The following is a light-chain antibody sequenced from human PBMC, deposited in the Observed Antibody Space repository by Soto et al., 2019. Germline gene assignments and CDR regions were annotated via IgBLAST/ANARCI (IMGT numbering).Light chain of an antibody. CDR3: SSYAGSNAPIV. Sequence: QSALTQPPSASGAPGQSVTISCTGTSSDVGGYNYVSWYQQHPGKAPKLMIYEVSKRPSGVPDRFSGSKSGNTASLTVSGIQAEDGADYYCSSYAGSNAPIVFGTGTKVTVL. V-gene: IGLV2-8*01. J-gene: IGLJ1*01. CDR1: SSDVGGYNY. CDR2: EVS.